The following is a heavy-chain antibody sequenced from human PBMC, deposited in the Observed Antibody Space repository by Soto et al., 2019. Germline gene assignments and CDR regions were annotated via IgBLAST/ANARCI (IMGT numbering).Heavy chain of an antibody. CDR2: ISYDGSNK. CDR3: ARDQSPPYNWNNHARYYYGMDV. CDR1: GFTFSSYA. D-gene: IGHD1-20*01. Sequence: GGSLRLSCAASGFTFSSYAMHWVRQAPGKGLEWVAVISYDGSNKYYVDSVKGRFTISRDNSKNTLYLQMNSLRAEDTAVYYCARDQSPPYNWNNHARYYYGMDVWGQGTTVTVSS. J-gene: IGHJ6*02. V-gene: IGHV3-30-3*01.